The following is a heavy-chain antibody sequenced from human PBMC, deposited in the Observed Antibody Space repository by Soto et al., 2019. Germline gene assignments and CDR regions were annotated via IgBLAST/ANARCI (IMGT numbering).Heavy chain of an antibody. D-gene: IGHD1-7*01. CDR2: IYYRGST. CDR3: ARDGNWNCGYYYYGMDV. CDR1: GGSISSYY. Sequence: SETLSLTSTVSGGSISSYYWSWIRQPPAKGLEWIGYIYYRGSTNYNPSLKGRVTISVDTSKNQFSLKLSSVTAADTAVYYCARDGNWNCGYYYYGMDVWGQGTTVTVSS. J-gene: IGHJ6*02. V-gene: IGHV4-59*01.